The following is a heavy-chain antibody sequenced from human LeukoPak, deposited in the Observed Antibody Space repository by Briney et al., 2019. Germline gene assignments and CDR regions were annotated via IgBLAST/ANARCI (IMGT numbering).Heavy chain of an antibody. Sequence: SVKVSCKASGCTFSSYAISWVRQAPGQGLEWMGRIIPILGIANYAQKFQGRVTITADKSTSTAYMELSSLRSEDTAVYYCARASGYSYGVFDYLGQGTLVTVSS. D-gene: IGHD5-18*01. J-gene: IGHJ4*02. CDR1: GCTFSSYA. CDR2: IIPILGIA. V-gene: IGHV1-69*04. CDR3: ARASGYSYGVFDY.